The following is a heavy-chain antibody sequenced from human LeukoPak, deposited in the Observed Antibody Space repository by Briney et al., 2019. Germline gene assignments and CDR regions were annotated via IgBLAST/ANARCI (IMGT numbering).Heavy chain of an antibody. CDR2: IKQDGSEK. Sequence: APGKXXEWVANIKQDGSEKYYVDSVKGRFTISRDNAKNSLYLQMNSLRAEDTAVYYCARSAAAGFDYWGQGTLXTVSS. J-gene: IGHJ4*02. CDR3: ARSAAAGFDY. V-gene: IGHV3-7*01. D-gene: IGHD6-13*01.